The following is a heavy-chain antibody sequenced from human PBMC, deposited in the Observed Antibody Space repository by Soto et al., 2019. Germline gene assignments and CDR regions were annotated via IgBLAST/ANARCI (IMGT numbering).Heavy chain of an antibody. CDR3: TTGIYYDILTGYHNVAY. D-gene: IGHD3-9*01. V-gene: IGHV3-15*01. J-gene: IGHJ4*02. CDR2: IKSKTDGGTA. CDR1: GLNLSHPW. Sequence: WGSLRLSCAASGLNLSHPWITWCRHSSFKGLEWVGRIKSKTDGGTADYAAPVKGRFTISRDDSKNTVYLQMNSLKTEDTAVYYCTTGIYYDILTGYHNVAYWGQGTLVTVSS.